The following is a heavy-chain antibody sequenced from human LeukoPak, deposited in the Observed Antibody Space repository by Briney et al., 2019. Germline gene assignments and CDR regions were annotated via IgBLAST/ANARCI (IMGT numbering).Heavy chain of an antibody. CDR3: ARRWLSYDAFDI. V-gene: IGHV3-21*01. Sequence: GGSLRLXCAASGFTFSSYSMNWVRQAPGKGLEWVSPISSSSSYIYYADSVKGRFTISRDNAKNSLYLQMNSLRAEDTAVYYCARRWLSYDAFDIWGQGTMVTVSS. J-gene: IGHJ3*02. CDR2: ISSSSSYI. CDR1: GFTFSSYS. D-gene: IGHD3-22*01.